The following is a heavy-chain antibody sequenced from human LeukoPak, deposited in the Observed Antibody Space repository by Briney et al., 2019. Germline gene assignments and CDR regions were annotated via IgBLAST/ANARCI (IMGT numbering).Heavy chain of an antibody. D-gene: IGHD2-21*02. Sequence: ASVKVSCKVSGYTLTELSMHWVRQAPGKGLEWMGGFDPEDGETIYAQKFQGRVTMTEDTSTDTAYMELRSLRSDDTAVYYCARTLGGGDYHDYWGQGTLVTVSS. V-gene: IGHV1-24*01. CDR2: FDPEDGET. CDR3: ARTLGGGDYHDY. CDR1: GYTLTELS. J-gene: IGHJ4*02.